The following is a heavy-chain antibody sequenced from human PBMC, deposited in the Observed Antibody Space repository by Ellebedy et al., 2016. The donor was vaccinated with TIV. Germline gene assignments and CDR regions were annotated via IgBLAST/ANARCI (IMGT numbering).Heavy chain of an antibody. V-gene: IGHV3-7*03. Sequence: GGSLRLSXAASGFTFSSYWMSWVRQAPGKGLEWVANIKQDGSNKYYADSVKGRFTISRDNSKNTLYLQMNSLRAEDTAVYYCAKAVDILGYYYGMDVWGQGTTITVSS. CDR3: AKAVDILGYYYGMDV. J-gene: IGHJ6*02. D-gene: IGHD3-9*01. CDR2: IKQDGSNK. CDR1: GFTFSSYW.